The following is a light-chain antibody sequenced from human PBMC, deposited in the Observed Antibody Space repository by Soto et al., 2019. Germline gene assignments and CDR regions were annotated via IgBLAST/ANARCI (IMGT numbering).Light chain of an antibody. J-gene: IGLJ3*02. CDR3: GTWDDSLSAGV. V-gene: IGLV1-51*02. CDR2: ENN. Sequence: QSVLTQPPSGSAAPGQKVTISCSGSSSNIGNNYVSWYQQFPGTAPKLLMYENNKRPSGIPDRFSGSKSGTSATLGITGLQTGDEADYYCGTWDDSLSAGVFGGGTKLTVL. CDR1: SSNIGNNY.